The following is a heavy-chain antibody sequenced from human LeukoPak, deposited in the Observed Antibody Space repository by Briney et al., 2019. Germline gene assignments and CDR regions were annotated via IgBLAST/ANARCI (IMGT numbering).Heavy chain of an antibody. Sequence: PSETLSLTCTVSGGSISSSSYYWGWIRQPPGKGLEWIGSIYYSGSTYYNPSLKSRVTISVDTSKNQFSLNLSSVTAADTAVYYCARQPEDFWSESRLDYWGQGTLVTVSS. CDR2: IYYSGST. V-gene: IGHV4-39*01. D-gene: IGHD3-3*01. J-gene: IGHJ4*02. CDR1: GGSISSSSYY. CDR3: ARQPEDFWSESRLDY.